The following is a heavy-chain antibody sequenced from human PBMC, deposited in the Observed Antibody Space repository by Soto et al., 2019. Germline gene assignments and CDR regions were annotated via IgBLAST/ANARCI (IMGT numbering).Heavy chain of an antibody. D-gene: IGHD2-2*02. CDR1: GFIFRGSA. Sequence: LRLSCAASGFIFRGSAIHWVRQASGKGLEWVGRIRSRANNFATSSAASVKGRFTFSRDDSKNTAYLQMNTLKPEDTAVYYCARGQGAAIGDYYYHGMDVWGQGTTVTVSS. CDR2: IRSRANNFAT. V-gene: IGHV3-73*01. CDR3: ARGQGAAIGDYYYHGMDV. J-gene: IGHJ6*02.